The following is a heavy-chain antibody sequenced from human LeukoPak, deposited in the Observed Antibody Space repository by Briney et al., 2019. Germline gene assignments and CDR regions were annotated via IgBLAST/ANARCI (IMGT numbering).Heavy chain of an antibody. CDR1: GFTSSSYE. CDR3: AKSSPPPLRD. J-gene: IGHJ4*02. Sequence: GGSLRLSCAASGFTSSSYEMHWVRQPPGKGLEWVSYISSSDSTIYYADSVKGRFTISRDNAKNSLYLQMNSLRAEDTAVYYCAKSSPPPLRDWGRGTLVTVSS. CDR2: ISSSDSTI. V-gene: IGHV3-48*03.